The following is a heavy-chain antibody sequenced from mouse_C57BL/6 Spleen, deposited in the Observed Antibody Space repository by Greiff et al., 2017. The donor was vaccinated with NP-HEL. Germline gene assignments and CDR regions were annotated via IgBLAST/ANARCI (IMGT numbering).Heavy chain of an antibody. D-gene: IGHD1-1*01. Sequence: KQSTGQGLEWIGEIYPRSGNTYYNEKFKGKATLTADKSSSTAYMELRSLTYEDSACYVWARTGFSYYCFDYWGQ. CDR2: IYPRSGNT. CDR3: ARTGFSYYCFDY. V-gene: IGHV1-81*01. J-gene: IGHJ2*01.